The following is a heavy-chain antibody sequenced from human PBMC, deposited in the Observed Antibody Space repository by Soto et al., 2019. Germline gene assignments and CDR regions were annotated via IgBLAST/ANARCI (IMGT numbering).Heavy chain of an antibody. J-gene: IGHJ6*03. Sequence: PGGSLRICCAAFGFSFSDYYMCWICQAPGKGLEWVSYISSSGSTIYYADSVKGRFTISRDNAKNSLYLQMNSLRAEDTAVYYRQTTGSHYYHCHSDVWDKGTTFTAP. V-gene: IGHV3-11*01. D-gene: IGHD4-17*01. CDR1: GFSFSDYY. CDR2: ISSSGSTI. CDR3: QTTGSHYYHCHSDV.